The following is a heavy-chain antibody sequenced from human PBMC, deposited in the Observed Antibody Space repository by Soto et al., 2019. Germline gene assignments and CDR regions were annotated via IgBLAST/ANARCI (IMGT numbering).Heavy chain of an antibody. Sequence: PGLVKPSETLSLTGIVPGGSISSYYWSWVRQSAGKALEWIGRIYSNGNTNYNPSLKSRVTMSLDTSKHQFSLKLTSVTVADTGVYYCARGGNSSGVDYWGQGTLVTVPP. CDR3: ARGGNSSGVDY. CDR2: IYSNGNT. CDR1: GGSISSYY. J-gene: IGHJ4*02. V-gene: IGHV4-4*07. D-gene: IGHD1-1*01.